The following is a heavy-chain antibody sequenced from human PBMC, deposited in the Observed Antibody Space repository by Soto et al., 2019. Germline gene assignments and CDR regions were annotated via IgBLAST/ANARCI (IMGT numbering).Heavy chain of an antibody. D-gene: IGHD6-13*01. CDR2: TYHSGTT. V-gene: IGHV4-4*02. CDR1: GDSINNSHW. Sequence: QVQLQESGPGLAQPSGTLSLTCAVSGDSINNSHWWSWVRQTPGKGLEWIGETYHSGTTNYNPSLKSRANRSIDKFNSQFSLQMNSVTVADTAVYYSAREVNSSPARGPNWFDPWGQGPLVTVSS. CDR3: AREVNSSPARGPNWFDP. J-gene: IGHJ5*02.